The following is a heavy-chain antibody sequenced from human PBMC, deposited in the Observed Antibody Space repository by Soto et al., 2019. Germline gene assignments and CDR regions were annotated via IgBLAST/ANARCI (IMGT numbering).Heavy chain of an antibody. CDR2: IYYSGST. CDR1: GGSISSYY. Sequence: SETLSLTCTVSGGSISSYYWSWIRQPPGKGLEWIGYIYYSGSTNYNPSLKSRVTISVDTSKNQFSLKLSSVTAADTAVYYCAGGFGEYPWYYYYGMDVWGQGTTVTVSS. J-gene: IGHJ6*02. D-gene: IGHD3-10*01. CDR3: AGGFGEYPWYYYYGMDV. V-gene: IGHV4-59*01.